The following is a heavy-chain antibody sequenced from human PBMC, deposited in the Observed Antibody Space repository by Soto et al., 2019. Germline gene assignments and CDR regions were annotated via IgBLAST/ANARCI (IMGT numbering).Heavy chain of an antibody. CDR3: ARGRFGGQGALDY. Sequence: QVQLVESGGGLVKPGGSLRLSCAASGFTFSDYYMSWIRQAPGKGLEWVSYISSSSSYTNYADSVKGRFTISRDNAKNSRYLKMNRRRAEDTAVYYCARGRFGGQGALDYWGQGTLVTVSS. CDR1: GFTFSDYY. J-gene: IGHJ4*02. CDR2: ISSSSSYT. D-gene: IGHD3-10*01. V-gene: IGHV3-11*05.